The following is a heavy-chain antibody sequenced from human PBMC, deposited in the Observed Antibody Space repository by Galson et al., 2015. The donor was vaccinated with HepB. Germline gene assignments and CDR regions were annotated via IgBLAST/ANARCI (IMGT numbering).Heavy chain of an antibody. CDR2: IWYDGSNK. CDR1: GFTFSSYG. J-gene: IGHJ4*02. D-gene: IGHD3-22*01. Sequence: SLRLSCAASGFTFSSYGMHWVRQAPGKGLEWVAVIWYDGSNKYYADSVKGRFTISRDNSKNTLYLQMNSLRAEDTAVYYCARENYYDSSGYALDYWGQGTLVTVSS. CDR3: ARENYYDSSGYALDY. V-gene: IGHV3-33*01.